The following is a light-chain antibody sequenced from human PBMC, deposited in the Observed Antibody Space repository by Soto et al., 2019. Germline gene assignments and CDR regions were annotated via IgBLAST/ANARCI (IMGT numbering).Light chain of an antibody. J-gene: IGKJ1*01. V-gene: IGKV3-15*01. CDR3: HQYNHWLTWT. CDR2: SAS. CDR1: QSGSSK. Sequence: EIVMTQSPATLSLSPVQRATLSCRASQSGSSKLAWYQQRPGQAPRLLIYSASTRATGSPARFSGSGSGTEFTLTISSLQSEDFAAYYCHQYNHWLTWTFGQGTKVDIK.